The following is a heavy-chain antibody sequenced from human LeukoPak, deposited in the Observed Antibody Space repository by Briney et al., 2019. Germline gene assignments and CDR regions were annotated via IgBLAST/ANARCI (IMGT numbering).Heavy chain of an antibody. CDR1: IYTFSSYE. Sequence: GGSLRLSCAASIYTFSSYEMNWVRQAPGKGLEWVSYISSFDSPIYYADSVKGRFTISRDSAKNSMYLQMNSLRAEDTAVYYWDRDRAIFRGKGTFDAFDLWGQGTLVTVSS. J-gene: IGHJ3*01. D-gene: IGHD3-10*01. CDR3: DRDRAIFRGKGTFDAFDL. V-gene: IGHV3-48*03. CDR2: ISSFDSPI.